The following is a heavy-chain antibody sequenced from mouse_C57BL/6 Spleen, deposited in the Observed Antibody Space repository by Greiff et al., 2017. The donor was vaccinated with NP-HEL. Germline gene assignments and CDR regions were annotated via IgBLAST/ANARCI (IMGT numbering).Heavy chain of an antibody. J-gene: IGHJ2*01. CDR2: ISSGGSYT. V-gene: IGHV5-6*01. Sequence: EVMLVESGGDLVKPGGSLKLSCAASGFTFSSYGMSWVRQTPDKRLEWVATISSGGSYTYYPDSVKGRFTISRDNAKNTLYLQMSSLKSEDTAMYYCARQVDDYGKEGYFDYWGQGTTLTVAS. CDR1: GFTFSSYG. D-gene: IGHD2-4*01. CDR3: ARQVDDYGKEGYFDY.